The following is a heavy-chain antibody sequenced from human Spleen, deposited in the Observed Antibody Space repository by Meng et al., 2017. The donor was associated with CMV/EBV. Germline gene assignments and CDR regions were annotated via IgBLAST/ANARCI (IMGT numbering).Heavy chain of an antibody. Sequence: RPVKPSQTLPLTSTVSACSNSSGDYYWSWIRQPPGKGLEWIGYIYYSGSTYYNPSLKSRVTISVDTSKNQFSLKLSSVTAADTAVYYCARALLWFGELNDYWGQGTLVTVSS. D-gene: IGHD3-10*01. CDR3: ARALLWFGELNDY. CDR2: IYYSGST. V-gene: IGHV4-30-4*08. CDR1: ACSNSSGDYY. J-gene: IGHJ4*02.